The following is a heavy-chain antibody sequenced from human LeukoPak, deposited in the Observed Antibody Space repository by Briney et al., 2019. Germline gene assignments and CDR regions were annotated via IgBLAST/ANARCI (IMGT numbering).Heavy chain of an antibody. CDR3: ARARLGVTTLLYYYYYGMDV. Sequence: SETLSLTCAVYGGSFSGYYWSWIRQPPGKGLEWIGEINHSGSTNYNPSLKSRVTISVDTSKNQFSLKLSSVTAADTAVYYCARARLGVTTLLYYYYYGMDVWGQGTTVTVSS. CDR2: INHSGST. V-gene: IGHV4-34*01. CDR1: GGSFSGYY. J-gene: IGHJ6*02. D-gene: IGHD4-17*01.